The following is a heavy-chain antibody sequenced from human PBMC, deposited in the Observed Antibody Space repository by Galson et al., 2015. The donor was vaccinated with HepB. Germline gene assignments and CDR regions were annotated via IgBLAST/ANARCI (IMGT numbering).Heavy chain of an antibody. Sequence: SVKVSCKASGFIFTRSAMQWVRQARGQRLEWIGWIVVGSGNTNYAQKFHERVIITRDMSTNTAYMELSSLRSEDTAVYYCAADSSPYYYDTSGNFGYFDLWGRGTLVTVSS. V-gene: IGHV1-58*02. D-gene: IGHD3-22*01. CDR3: AADSSPYYYDTSGNFGYFDL. CDR1: GFIFTRSA. J-gene: IGHJ2*01. CDR2: IVVGSGNT.